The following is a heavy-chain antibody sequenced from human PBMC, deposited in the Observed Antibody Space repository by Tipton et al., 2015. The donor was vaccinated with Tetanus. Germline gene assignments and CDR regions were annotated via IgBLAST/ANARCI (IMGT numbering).Heavy chain of an antibody. CDR1: GFTFGSSA. D-gene: IGHD3-10*01. CDR3: ATGVTLDY. J-gene: IGHJ4*02. CDR2: ISSTSSYI. V-gene: IGHV3-21*01. Sequence: GSLRLSCAGSGFTFGSSAMTWVRQAPGKRLEWVSSISSTSSYIYYADSVKGRFTISRDNAKNSLYLQMNSLRAEDTSVYYCATGVTLDYWGQGTLVTVSS.